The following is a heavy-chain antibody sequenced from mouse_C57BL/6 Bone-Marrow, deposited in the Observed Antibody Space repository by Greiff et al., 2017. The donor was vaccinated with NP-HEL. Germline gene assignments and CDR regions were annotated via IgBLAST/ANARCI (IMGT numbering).Heavy chain of an antibody. Sequence: VQLQQSGAELVRPGASVTLSCKASGYTFTDYYINWVKQRPGQGLEWIARIYPGSGNTYYNEKFKGKATLTAEKSSSTAYMQLSSLTSEDSAVYVCARGHYGSSWGFAYWGQGTLVTVSA. CDR3: ARGHYGSSWGFAY. V-gene: IGHV1-76*01. CDR2: IYPGSGNT. CDR1: GYTFTDYY. J-gene: IGHJ3*01. D-gene: IGHD1-1*01.